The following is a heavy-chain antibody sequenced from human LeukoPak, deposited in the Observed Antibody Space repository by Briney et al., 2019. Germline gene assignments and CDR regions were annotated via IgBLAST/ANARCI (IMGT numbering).Heavy chain of an antibody. J-gene: IGHJ6*03. CDR3: ARGRYFHYYMDV. D-gene: IGHD3-9*01. CDR1: GFTFSSYA. CDR2: ISSNGDST. Sequence: PGGSLRLSCAASGFTFSSYAIHWVRQAPGTGLEYVSAISSNGDSTYYANSLKGRFTISRDNSKSTLYLQMGSLRAEDMAAYYCARGRYFHYYMDVWGKGTTVTVSS. V-gene: IGHV3-64*01.